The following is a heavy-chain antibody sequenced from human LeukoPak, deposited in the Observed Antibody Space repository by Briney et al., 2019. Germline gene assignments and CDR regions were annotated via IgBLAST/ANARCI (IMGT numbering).Heavy chain of an antibody. V-gene: IGHV4-31*03. J-gene: IGHJ5*02. D-gene: IGHD2-15*01. CDR2: IYYSGST. CDR3: ARDPSGGRWANWFDP. CDR1: GGSISSGGYY. Sequence: SQTLSLTCTVSGGSISSGGYYWSWIRQHPGKGLEWIGYIYYSGSTYYNPSLKSRVTISVDTSKNQFSLKLSSVTAADTAVYYCARDPSGGRWANWFDPWGQGTLVTVSS.